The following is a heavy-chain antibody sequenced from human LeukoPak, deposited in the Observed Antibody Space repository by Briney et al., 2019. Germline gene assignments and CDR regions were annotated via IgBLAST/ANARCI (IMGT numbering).Heavy chain of an antibody. D-gene: IGHD1-26*01. CDR1: GFTFSDHC. Sequence: GGSLRLSCAVSGFTFSDHCMDWVRQAPGKGLEWVGRIRNKAKGYTTEYAASVKGRFTISRDDSKNSLYLQMNSLKTEDTAVYYCARGFNGLDSKVGENWGQGTLVTVSS. CDR2: IRNKAKGYTT. J-gene: IGHJ4*02. V-gene: IGHV3-72*01. CDR3: ARGFNGLDSKVGEN.